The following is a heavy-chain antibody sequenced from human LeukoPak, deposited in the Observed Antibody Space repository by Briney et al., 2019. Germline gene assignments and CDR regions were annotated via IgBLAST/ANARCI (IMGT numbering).Heavy chain of an antibody. V-gene: IGHV1-2*02. D-gene: IGHD2-2*01. J-gene: IGHJ4*02. Sequence: ASVKVSCKASGYTFTSYGISWVRQAPGQGLEWMGWINPNSGGTNYAQKFQGRVTMTRDTSISTAYMELSRLRSGDTAVYYCAREGHCSSTSCSPQFDYWGQGTLVTVSS. CDR2: INPNSGGT. CDR3: AREGHCSSTSCSPQFDY. CDR1: GYTFTSYG.